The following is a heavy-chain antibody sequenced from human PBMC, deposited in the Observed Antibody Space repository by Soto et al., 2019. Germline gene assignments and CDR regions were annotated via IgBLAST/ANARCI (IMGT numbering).Heavy chain of an antibody. Sequence: GGSLRLSCAASGFTFSSYGMHWVRQAPGKGLEWVAVISYDGSNKYYADSVKGRFTISRDNSKNTLYLQMNSLRAEDTAVYYCAKVQAPYGLTLPGYWGQGTLVTVSS. V-gene: IGHV3-30*18. CDR1: GFTFSSYG. D-gene: IGHD4-17*01. CDR3: AKVQAPYGLTLPGY. CDR2: ISYDGSNK. J-gene: IGHJ4*02.